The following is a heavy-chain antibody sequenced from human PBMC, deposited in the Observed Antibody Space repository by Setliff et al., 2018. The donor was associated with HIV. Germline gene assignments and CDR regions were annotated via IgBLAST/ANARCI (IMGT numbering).Heavy chain of an antibody. V-gene: IGHV4-31*03. Sequence: PSETLSLTCTVSGGSISRSSYFWTWIRQRPGQGLEWIGYIYYNGRVSYSGETYYSPSLKSRVTISLDTSQSQFSLSLTSVTAADTAVYYCARGRTPSYGGDYRDTFDIWGPGTKVTVSS. D-gene: IGHD4-17*01. J-gene: IGHJ3*02. CDR2: IYYNGRVSYSGET. CDR1: GGSISRSSYF. CDR3: ARGRTPSYGGDYRDTFDI.